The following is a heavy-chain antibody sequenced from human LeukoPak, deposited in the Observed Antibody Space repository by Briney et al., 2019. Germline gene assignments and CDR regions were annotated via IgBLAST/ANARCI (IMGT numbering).Heavy chain of an antibody. CDR2: ISSSGSTI. V-gene: IGHV3-48*04. J-gene: IGHJ6*04. CDR1: GFTFSSYW. CDR3: AELGITMIGGV. Sequence: GGSLRLSCAASGFTFSSYWMSWVRQAPGKGLEWVSYISSSGSTIYYADSVKGRFTISRDNAKDSLYLQMNSLRAEDTAVYYCAELGITMIGGVWGKGTTVTISS. D-gene: IGHD3-10*02.